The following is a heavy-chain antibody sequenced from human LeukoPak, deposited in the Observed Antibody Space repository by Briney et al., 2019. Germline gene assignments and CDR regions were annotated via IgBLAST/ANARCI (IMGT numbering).Heavy chain of an antibody. CDR1: GFTFSGSV. V-gene: IGHV3-73*01. CDR2: IRTKPNNYAT. Sequence: GGSLRLSCAASGFTFSGSVMHWVRQASGKGLEWVGRIRTKPNNYATSYAASVRGRFFISRDDSKNTAYLQMDSLKTEGTAVYYCTSDTRGHFDYWGQGSLVTVSS. J-gene: IGHJ4*02. CDR3: TSDTRGHFDY. D-gene: IGHD2-2*01.